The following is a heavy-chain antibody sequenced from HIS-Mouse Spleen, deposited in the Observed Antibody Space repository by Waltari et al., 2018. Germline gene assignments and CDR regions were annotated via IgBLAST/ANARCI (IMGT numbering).Heavy chain of an antibody. CDR3: ARDYWNDDAFDI. J-gene: IGHJ3*02. CDR1: GYTFTGSD. CDR2: INPNRGGT. Sequence: VQLVPSGAEVKKPGASVKVSCKASGYTFTGSDMHWVRQAPGQGLGWMGWINPNRGGTNYEQKFQGRVPMTRDTSISTAYMELSRLRSDDTAVYYCARDYWNDDAFDIWGQGTMVTVSS. D-gene: IGHD1-1*01. V-gene: IGHV1-2*02.